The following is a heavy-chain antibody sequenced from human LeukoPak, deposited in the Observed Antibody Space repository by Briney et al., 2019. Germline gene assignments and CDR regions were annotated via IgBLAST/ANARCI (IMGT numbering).Heavy chain of an antibody. CDR2: ISAYNGNT. CDR3: ARDPHYYDSSGYGDY. J-gene: IGHJ4*02. D-gene: IGHD3-22*01. CDR1: GYTFTSYG. V-gene: IGHV1-18*01. Sequence: ASVKVSCKPSGYTFTSYGISWVRQAPGQGLDWMGWISAYNGNTNYAQKLQGRVTMTADASTSTAYMELRSLRSDDTAVYYCARDPHYYDSSGYGDYWGQGTLVTVSS.